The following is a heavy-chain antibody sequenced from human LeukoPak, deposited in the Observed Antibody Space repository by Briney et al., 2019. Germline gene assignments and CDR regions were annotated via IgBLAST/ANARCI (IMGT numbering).Heavy chain of an antibody. CDR3: ASEYESGTTGAEQYYFDY. CDR1: GGSISSGGYY. D-gene: IGHD1-1*01. J-gene: IGHJ4*02. V-gene: IGHV4-30-2*01. CDR2: IYHSGST. Sequence: PSQTLSLTCTVSGGSISSGGYYWSWIRQPPGKGLKWIGYIYHSGSTYYNPSLKGRVTISVDRPKNQFSLKLSSVTAADTAVYYCASEYESGTTGAEQYYFDYWGQGTLVTVSS.